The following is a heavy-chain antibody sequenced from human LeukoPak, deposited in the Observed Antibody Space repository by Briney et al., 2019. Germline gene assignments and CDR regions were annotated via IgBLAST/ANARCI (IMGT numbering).Heavy chain of an antibody. CDR1: GGXISSYY. CDR2: IYTSGST. Sequence: PSETLSLTCTVSGGXISSYYCSWIRQPAGKGLEWIGRIYTSGSTNYNPSLKSRVTMSVDTSKNQFSLKLSSVTAADTAVYYCARDLSEVPHPSFDIWGQGTMVTVSS. CDR3: ARDLSEVPHPSFDI. J-gene: IGHJ3*02. V-gene: IGHV4-4*07. D-gene: IGHD1-1*01.